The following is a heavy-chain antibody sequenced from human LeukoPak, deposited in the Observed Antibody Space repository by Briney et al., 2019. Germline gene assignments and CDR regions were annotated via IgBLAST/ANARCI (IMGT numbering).Heavy chain of an antibody. CDR3: ARGMYSSSPYYYYYYMDV. J-gene: IGHJ6*03. V-gene: IGHV3-74*01. CDR1: GFMFSSYW. CDR2: INNDGSDI. Sequence: QPGGSLRLSCAASGFMFSSYWMHWVRQAPGKGLVWVSRINNDGSDIIYADSVKGRFTFSRDNSKNTLYLQMNSLRAEDTAVYYCARGMYSSSPYYYYYYMDVWGKGTTVTVSS. D-gene: IGHD6-6*01.